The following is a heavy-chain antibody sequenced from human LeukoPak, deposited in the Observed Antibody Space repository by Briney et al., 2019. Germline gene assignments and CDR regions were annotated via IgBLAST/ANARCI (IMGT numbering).Heavy chain of an antibody. J-gene: IGHJ3*02. V-gene: IGHV1-2*02. CDR3: ARTVYGDLDAFDI. D-gene: IGHD4-17*01. CDR1: GYTFTTYY. CDR2: INPNSGGT. Sequence: ASVKVSRKASGYTFTTYYMHWVRQAPGQGLEWMGWINPNSGGTNYAQKFQGRVTMTRDTSISTAYMELSRLRSDDTAVYYCARTVYGDLDAFDIWGQGTMVTVSS.